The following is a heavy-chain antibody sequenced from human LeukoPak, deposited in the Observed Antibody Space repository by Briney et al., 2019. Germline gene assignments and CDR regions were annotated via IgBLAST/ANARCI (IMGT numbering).Heavy chain of an antibody. CDR3: ARHGAQYHLYFDY. CDR2: IYYSGVT. D-gene: IGHD4-11*01. Sequence: SETLSLTCTVSGGSITSSSYYWGWIRQPPGKGLEWIGSIYYSGVTYYNPSLKSRVTISVDTSKNQFSLKLNSVTAADTAVYYCARHGAQYHLYFDYWGQGTLVTVSS. CDR1: GGSITSSSYY. V-gene: IGHV4-39*01. J-gene: IGHJ4*02.